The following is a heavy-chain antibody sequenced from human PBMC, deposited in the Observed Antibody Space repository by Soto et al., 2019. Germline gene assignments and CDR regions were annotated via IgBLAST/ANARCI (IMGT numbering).Heavy chain of an antibody. CDR2: IYYSGST. CDR1: GGSISSGGYY. Sequence: SEPLSLTCTVSGGSISSGGYYWSWIRQHPGKGLEWIGYIYYSGSTYYNPSLKSRVTISVDTSKNQFSLKLSSVTAADTAVYYCERDASSITGTTGPDYWGQGTLVTVSS. CDR3: ERDASSITGTTGPDY. V-gene: IGHV4-31*03. D-gene: IGHD1-20*01. J-gene: IGHJ4*02.